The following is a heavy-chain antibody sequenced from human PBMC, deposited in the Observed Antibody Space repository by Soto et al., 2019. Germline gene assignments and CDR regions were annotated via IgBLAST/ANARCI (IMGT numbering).Heavy chain of an antibody. D-gene: IGHD2-15*01. V-gene: IGHV4-31*03. CDR1: GGSISSGGYY. CDR2: ISYSEST. J-gene: IGHJ6*02. Sequence: SETLSLTCSVSGGSISSGGYYWTWVRQHPGKGLEWIGYISYSESTYYTPSLKSRVTMSVDTSKNQFSLKLSSVTAADTAVYYCARDLRLGYCGGTKCKDYYYGMDVWGQGNTVTVSS. CDR3: ARDLRLGYCGGTKCKDYYYGMDV.